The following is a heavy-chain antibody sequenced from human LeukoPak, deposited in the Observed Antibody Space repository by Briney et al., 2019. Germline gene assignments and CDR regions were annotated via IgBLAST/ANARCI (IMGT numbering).Heavy chain of an antibody. CDR1: GGSISSFY. Sequence: SETLSLTCTVSGGSISSFYWSWIRQPPGKGLEWIGYIYNSESTNYNPSLKSGVTITVDTSKNQFSLMLTSVTASDTAMYYCARHCSGGTCPLSFDAFDIWGQGTMVTVSS. CDR3: ARHCSGGTCPLSFDAFDI. CDR2: IYNSEST. D-gene: IGHD2-15*01. V-gene: IGHV4-59*08. J-gene: IGHJ3*02.